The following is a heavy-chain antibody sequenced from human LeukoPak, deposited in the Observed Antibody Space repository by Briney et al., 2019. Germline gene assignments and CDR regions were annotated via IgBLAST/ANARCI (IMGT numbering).Heavy chain of an antibody. J-gene: IGHJ5*02. D-gene: IGHD1-26*01. CDR3: AKDGPSGGVGGNWFDP. Sequence: GGSLRLSCAASGFTFSSYAMSWVRQAPGKGLEWVSGISGSGGTTNYADSVKGRFSISRDNSKNMVYLQMGSLRAEDTAIYYCAKDGPSGGVGGNWFDPWGQGTLVTVSS. V-gene: IGHV3-23*01. CDR2: ISGSGGTT. CDR1: GFTFSSYA.